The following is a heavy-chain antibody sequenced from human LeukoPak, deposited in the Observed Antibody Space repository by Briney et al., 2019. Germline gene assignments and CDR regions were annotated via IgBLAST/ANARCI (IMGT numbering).Heavy chain of an antibody. CDR2: INHSGST. D-gene: IGHD3-9*01. Sequence: SETLSLTCAVYGGSFSGYYWSWIRQPPGKGLEWIGEINHSGSTNYNPSLKSRVTISVDTSKNQFSLKLSSVTAADTAVYYCAVPRGYDILTGPTFDYWGQGTLVTVSS. CDR1: GGSFSGYY. V-gene: IGHV4-34*01. CDR3: AVPRGYDILTGPTFDY. J-gene: IGHJ4*02.